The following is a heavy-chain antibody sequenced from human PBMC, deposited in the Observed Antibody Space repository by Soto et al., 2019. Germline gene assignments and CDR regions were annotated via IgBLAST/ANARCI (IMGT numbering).Heavy chain of an antibody. CDR2: IYYSGST. CDR3: ARGATWVYYYYGMDV. CDR1: GGSVSSGSYY. J-gene: IGHJ6*02. D-gene: IGHD1-26*01. Sequence: SETLSLTCTVSGGSVSSGSYYWSWIRKPPGKGLEWIGYIYYSGSTNYNPSLKSRVTISVDTSKNQFSLKLSSVTAADTAVYYCARGATWVYYYYGMDVWGQGTTVTVSS. V-gene: IGHV4-61*01.